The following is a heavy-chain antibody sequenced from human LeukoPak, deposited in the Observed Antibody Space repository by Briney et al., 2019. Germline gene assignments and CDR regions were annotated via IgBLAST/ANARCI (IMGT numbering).Heavy chain of an antibody. J-gene: IGHJ4*02. Sequence: GASVKVSCKASGYTFTNYGITWMRQAPGQGLEWMGWISAYNGKTNYAQTLQGRVTMTTDTSTSTAYMELRNLRSDDTAVYYCARGAVRLLLFGDSGRKSKTYFDYWGQGTLVTVSS. V-gene: IGHV1-18*01. D-gene: IGHD3-10*01. CDR3: ARGAVRLLLFGDSGRKSKTYFDY. CDR2: ISAYNGKT. CDR1: GYTFTNYG.